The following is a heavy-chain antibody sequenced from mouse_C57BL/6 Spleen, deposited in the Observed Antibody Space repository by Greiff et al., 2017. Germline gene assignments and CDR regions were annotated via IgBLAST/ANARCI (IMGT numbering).Heavy chain of an antibody. J-gene: IGHJ4*01. D-gene: IGHD2-1*01. CDR1: GYAFSSSW. V-gene: IGHV1-82*01. CDR3: ARGDYYGNYEDAMDY. Sequence: VKLQESGPELVKPGASVKISCKASGYAFSSSWMNWVKQRPGKGLEWIGRIYPGDGDTNYNGKFKGKATLTADKSSSTAYMQLSSLTSEDSAVYFCARGDYYGNYEDAMDYWGQGTSVTVSS. CDR2: IYPGDGDT.